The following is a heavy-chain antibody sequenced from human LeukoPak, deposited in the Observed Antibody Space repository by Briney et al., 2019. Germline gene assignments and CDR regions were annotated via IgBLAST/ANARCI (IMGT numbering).Heavy chain of an antibody. CDR3: ARGINDEYFQS. CDR1: GHSFTNYW. CDR2: IYPADYDT. V-gene: IGHV5-51*01. D-gene: IGHD2/OR15-2a*01. Sequence: GESLKISCKGSGHSFTNYWIGWVRQMPGKGLEWMGIIYPADYDTRYNPSFQGHVTISADRSASTAYLQWHSLKASDTAIYYCARGINDEYFQSWGQGTLVTVSS. J-gene: IGHJ1*01.